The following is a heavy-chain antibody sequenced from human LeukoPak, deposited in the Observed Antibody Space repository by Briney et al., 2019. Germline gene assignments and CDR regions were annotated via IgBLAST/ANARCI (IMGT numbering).Heavy chain of an antibody. D-gene: IGHD3-10*01. CDR1: GFTFDDYA. V-gene: IGHV3-9*01. Sequence: GGSLRLSCAASGFTFDDYAMHWVRQAPGKGLEWVSGISWNSGSIGYADSVKGRFTISRDNAKNSLYLQMNSLRAEDTALYYCAKALGGEFGELDYWGQGTLVTVSS. J-gene: IGHJ4*02. CDR2: ISWNSGSI. CDR3: AKALGGEFGELDY.